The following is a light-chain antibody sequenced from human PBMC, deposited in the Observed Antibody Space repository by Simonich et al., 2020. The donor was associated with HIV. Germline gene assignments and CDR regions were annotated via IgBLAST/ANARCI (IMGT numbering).Light chain of an antibody. CDR2: DAS. J-gene: IGKJ5*01. Sequence: EIVLTQSPATLSLSPGERATLSCRASQSVISYLAWYQQKPGQAPRLLIYDASNRATGIPARFSCSGSGTDFTLTISSLEPEDFAVYYCQQRSNWPPITFGQGTRLEIK. CDR3: QQRSNWPPIT. CDR1: QSVISY. V-gene: IGKV3-11*01.